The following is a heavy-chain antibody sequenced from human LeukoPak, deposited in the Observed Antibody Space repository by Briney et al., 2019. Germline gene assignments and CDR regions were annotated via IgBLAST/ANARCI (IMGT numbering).Heavy chain of an antibody. CDR1: GYTFTGYY. CDR3: AKDLMGIAVAGTSDYGMDV. Sequence: ASVKVSCKASGYTFTGYYMHWVRQAPGQGLEWMGWINPNSGGTNYAQKFQGRVTMTRDTSISTAYMELSSLRSEDTAVYYCAKDLMGIAVAGTSDYGMDVWGQGTTVTVSS. CDR2: INPNSGGT. D-gene: IGHD6-19*01. V-gene: IGHV1-2*02. J-gene: IGHJ6*02.